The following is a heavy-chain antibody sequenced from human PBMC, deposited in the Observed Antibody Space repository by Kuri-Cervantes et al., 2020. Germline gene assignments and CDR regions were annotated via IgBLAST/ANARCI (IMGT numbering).Heavy chain of an antibody. CDR1: GFTFSSSW. Sequence: GGSLRLSCAASGFTFSSSWMHWVRQAPGKGLVWVSRINSDASSTRYADSVRGRFTISRDNAKNTLYLQMNSLRAEDTAVYYCARVKQWLADSWGQGTLVTVSS. D-gene: IGHD6-19*01. V-gene: IGHV3-74*01. J-gene: IGHJ4*02. CDR3: ARVKQWLADS. CDR2: INSDASST.